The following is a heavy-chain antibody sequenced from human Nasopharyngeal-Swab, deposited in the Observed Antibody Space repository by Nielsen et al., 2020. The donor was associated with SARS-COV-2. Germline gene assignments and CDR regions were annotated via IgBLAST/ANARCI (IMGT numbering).Heavy chain of an antibody. CDR2: INSDGSTT. V-gene: IGHV3-74*03. J-gene: IGHJ4*02. D-gene: IGHD6-19*01. CDR3: ARVPLYSSGWYGVDYFDY. Sequence: GKGLVWVSRINSDGSTTMYADSVKGRFTISRDNAKDMLYLQMNSLRAEDTAVYYCARVPLYSSGWYGVDYFDYWGQGTLVTVSS.